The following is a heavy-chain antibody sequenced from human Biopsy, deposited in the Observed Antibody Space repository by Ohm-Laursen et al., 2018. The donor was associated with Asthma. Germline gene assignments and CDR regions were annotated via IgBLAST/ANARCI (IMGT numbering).Heavy chain of an antibody. CDR1: GYNFISFA. CDR2: VNTGNGDT. V-gene: IGHV1-3*04. J-gene: IGHJ3*01. CDR3: ARTYYDFLTGQVKDVFGV. D-gene: IGHD3-9*01. Sequence: ASVKVSCKVSGYNFISFAIHWVRQAPGQRLEWMGLVNTGNGDTKYSQKFQGRVTITRDTSASTAYMELRSLRSEDTATYYCARTYYDFLTGQVKDVFGVWGQGTMVTVSS.